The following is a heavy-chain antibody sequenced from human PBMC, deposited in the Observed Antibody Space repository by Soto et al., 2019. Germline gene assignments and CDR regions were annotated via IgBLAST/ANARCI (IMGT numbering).Heavy chain of an antibody. V-gene: IGHV1-69*01. CDR2: ITPMFGTT. D-gene: IGHD3-10*01. CDR3: ASYQHAMVRVIKKGSSYWGLDP. J-gene: IGHJ5*02. Sequence: QVQLVQSGAEVKKPGSSVKVSCKASGGTFFNHALSWVRQAPGHGLEWMGGITPMFGTTNYAQKFQGRLSLTSDQSTNTAYMEPRSLTSPETAVYFFASYQHAMVRVIKKGSSYWGLDPWCQGTLVTVSS. CDR1: GGTFFNHA.